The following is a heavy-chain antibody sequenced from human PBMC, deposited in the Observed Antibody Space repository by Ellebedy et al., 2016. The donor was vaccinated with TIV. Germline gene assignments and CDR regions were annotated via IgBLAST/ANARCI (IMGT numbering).Heavy chain of an antibody. CDR3: AGGPGWLIEW. Sequence: SETLSLTXTVSGGSISRQYWSWIRQPPGKGLEWIGDIYYNGRINYNPSLKSRVTISLVTSKNQFSLKLTSVTAADTAVYYCAGGPGWLIEWWGQGSLVTVSS. J-gene: IGHJ4*02. CDR1: GGSISRQY. D-gene: IGHD3-3*01. V-gene: IGHV4-59*11. CDR2: IYYNGRI.